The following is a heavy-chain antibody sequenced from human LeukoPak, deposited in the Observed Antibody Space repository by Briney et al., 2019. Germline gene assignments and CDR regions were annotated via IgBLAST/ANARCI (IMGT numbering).Heavy chain of an antibody. Sequence: ASVTVSFKAAGYTFTAYYMHWVRQAPGQGLEWMGLITPNSGGINYAQKFQGRVTMTRDTSISTAYMELSRLRSDDTAVYYCARSPIAPVAADYDYWGQGTLVTVSS. J-gene: IGHJ4*02. V-gene: IGHV1-2*02. CDR1: GYTFTAYY. D-gene: IGHD4-23*01. CDR3: ARSPIAPVAADYDY. CDR2: ITPNSGGI.